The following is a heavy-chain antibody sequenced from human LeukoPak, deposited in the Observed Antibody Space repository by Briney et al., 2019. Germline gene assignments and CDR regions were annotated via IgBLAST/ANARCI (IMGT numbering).Heavy chain of an antibody. V-gene: IGHV3-33*01. J-gene: IGHJ4*02. CDR3: ARDNPLYSSGWYGTLRGGFDY. Sequence: PGWSLRLSCAASGFTFSSYGMHWVRQAPGKGQEWVAVIWYDGSNKYYADSVKGRFTISRDNSKNTLYLQMNSLRAEDTAVYYCARDNPLYSSGWYGTLRGGFDYWGQGTLVTVSS. CDR2: IWYDGSNK. CDR1: GFTFSSYG. D-gene: IGHD6-19*01.